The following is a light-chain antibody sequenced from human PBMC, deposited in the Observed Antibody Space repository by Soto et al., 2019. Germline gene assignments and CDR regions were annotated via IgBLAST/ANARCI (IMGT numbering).Light chain of an antibody. Sequence: GLTQSSGTPSLFPGGRATLSCRASQSVSSSYLAWYQQKPGQAPRLLIYGASSRATGIPDRFSGSGSGTDFTLTISRLEPEDFAVYYCQQLETFGQGTKV. J-gene: IGKJ1*01. CDR3: QQLET. CDR2: GAS. V-gene: IGKV3-20*01. CDR1: QSVSSSY.